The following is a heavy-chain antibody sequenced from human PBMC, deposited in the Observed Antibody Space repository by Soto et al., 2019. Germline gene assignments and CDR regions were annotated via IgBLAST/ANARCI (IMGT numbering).Heavy chain of an antibody. Sequence: ASVKVSCKASGYTFTTYYMHWVRQAPGQGLEWMGIINPGGDSTTYAQKFRGRFTMTRDTSTDTLFMELSSLRSEDTAVYYCARDWEFGYWGQGTLVTVSS. D-gene: IGHD3-10*01. V-gene: IGHV1-46*01. CDR2: INPGGDST. J-gene: IGHJ4*02. CDR1: GYTFTTYY. CDR3: ARDWEFGY.